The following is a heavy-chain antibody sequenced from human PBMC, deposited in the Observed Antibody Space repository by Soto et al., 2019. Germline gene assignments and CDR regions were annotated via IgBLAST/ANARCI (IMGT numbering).Heavy chain of an antibody. Sequence: QLQLQESGSGLVKPSQTLSLTCAASGGSISSDGYSWSWIRQPPGKGLEWIGYIYHSGSTYYNPSLKSRVTISVDRSKNQFSLKLSSVTAADTAVYYCASSHAGAHITAAVHWGQGTLVTVSS. CDR3: ASSHAGAHITAAVH. V-gene: IGHV4-30-2*01. CDR2: IYHSGST. J-gene: IGHJ4*02. D-gene: IGHD6-13*01. CDR1: GGSISSDGYS.